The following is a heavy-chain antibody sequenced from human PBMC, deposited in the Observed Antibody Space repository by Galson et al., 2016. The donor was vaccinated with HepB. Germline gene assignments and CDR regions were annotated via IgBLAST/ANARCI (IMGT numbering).Heavy chain of an antibody. CDR1: GYRFTTYW. J-gene: IGHJ3*02. CDR3: ARPRIVGALEAFDI. D-gene: IGHD1-26*01. V-gene: IGHV5-51*01. Sequence: QSGAEVKKSGESLKISCKGSGYRFTTYWIGWVRQMPGKGLEWMGIIFPGDSDTSYSPSFQGQVTISADKSISTAYLQWSSLKASDTAMYYCARPRIVGALEAFDIWGQGTMVTVSS. CDR2: IFPGDSDT.